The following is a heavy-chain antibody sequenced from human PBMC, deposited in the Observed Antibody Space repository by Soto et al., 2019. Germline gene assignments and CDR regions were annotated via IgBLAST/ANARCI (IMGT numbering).Heavy chain of an antibody. V-gene: IGHV3-23*02. Sequence: EVQLVQSGGGLVQPGGSLRLSCAASGFTFSSDPMSWVRQVPGKGLEWISAIRNDGGSMYYVPSVKGRFTISRANSKNTSSLRMKNLRAADTAIYYCVRDRYPMSDFWSAFSSDWGQGALVIVSS. CDR1: GFTFSSDP. CDR2: IRNDGGSM. CDR3: VRDRYPMSDFWSAFSSD. D-gene: IGHD3-3*01. J-gene: IGHJ4*02.